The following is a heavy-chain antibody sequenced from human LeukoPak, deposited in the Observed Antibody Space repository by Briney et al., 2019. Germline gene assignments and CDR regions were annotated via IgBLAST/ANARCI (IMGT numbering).Heavy chain of an antibody. V-gene: IGHV3-23*01. CDR2: VSGSGGST. Sequence: PGGSLRLSCAASGFTFSTYAMNWVRQAPGKGLEWVSSVSGSGGSTYYADSVKGRFTISRDNSENTLYLQMNSLRAGDTAVYYCARFYSSSTYYFDYWGQGTLVTVSS. D-gene: IGHD6-6*01. CDR3: ARFYSSSTYYFDY. CDR1: GFTFSTYA. J-gene: IGHJ4*02.